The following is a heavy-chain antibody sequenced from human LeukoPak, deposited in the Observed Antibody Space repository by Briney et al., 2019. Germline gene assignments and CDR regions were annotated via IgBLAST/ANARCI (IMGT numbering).Heavy chain of an antibody. Sequence: GGSLRLSCAASGFTVSSNYMSWVRQAPGKGLEWVSVIYSGGSTYYADSVRGRFTISRDNSKNTLYLQMNSLRAEDTAVYYCARSYYYGSGSPKYWGQGTLVTVSS. D-gene: IGHD3-10*01. V-gene: IGHV3-66*02. CDR3: ARSYYYGSGSPKY. J-gene: IGHJ4*02. CDR1: GFTVSSNY. CDR2: IYSGGST.